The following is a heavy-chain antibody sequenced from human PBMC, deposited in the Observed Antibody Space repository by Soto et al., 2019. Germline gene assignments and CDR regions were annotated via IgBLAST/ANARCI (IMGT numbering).Heavy chain of an antibody. CDR1: GGSISSGGYY. CDR2: IYYSGST. V-gene: IGHV4-31*03. Sequence: KTSETRSLTCTVSGGSISSGGYYWSWIRQHPGKGLEWIGYIYYSGSTYYNPSLKSRVTISVDTSKNQFSLKLSSVTAADTAVYYCARDRRYYDSSGYSSFDYWGQGTLVTVPQ. J-gene: IGHJ4*02. CDR3: ARDRRYYDSSGYSSFDY. D-gene: IGHD3-22*01.